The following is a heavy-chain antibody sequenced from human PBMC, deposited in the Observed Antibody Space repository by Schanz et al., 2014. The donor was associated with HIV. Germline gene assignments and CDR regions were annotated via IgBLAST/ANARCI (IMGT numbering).Heavy chain of an antibody. CDR1: SGSISSRGYY. D-gene: IGHD3-10*01. CDR2: IYYSGST. Sequence: QVQLQESGPGLVKPSQTLSLTCKVSSGSISSRGYYWTWIRQDPGKGLEWIGYIYYSGSTDYNPSLKSRVTMSVDTSKNQLFLKLSSVTAADTAVYYCARVAELKNYYYGMDVWGQGTTVIVS. CDR3: ARVAELKNYYYGMDV. J-gene: IGHJ6*02. V-gene: IGHV4-31*03.